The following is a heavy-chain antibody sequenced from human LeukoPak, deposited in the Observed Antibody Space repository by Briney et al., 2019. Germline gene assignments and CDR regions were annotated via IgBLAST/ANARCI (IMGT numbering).Heavy chain of an antibody. CDR3: ARGGGLRYFDWLPPDWFDP. CDR1: GGSFSGYY. V-gene: IGHV4-34*01. Sequence: SETLSLTCAVYGGSFSGYYWSWIRQPPGKGLEWIGEINHSGSTNYNPSLKSRVTISVDTSKNQFSLKLISVTAADTAVYYCARGGGLRYFDWLPPDWFDPWGQGTLVTVSS. D-gene: IGHD3-9*01. CDR2: INHSGST. J-gene: IGHJ5*02.